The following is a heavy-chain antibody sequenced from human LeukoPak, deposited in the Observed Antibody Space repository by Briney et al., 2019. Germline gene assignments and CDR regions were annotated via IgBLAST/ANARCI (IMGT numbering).Heavy chain of an antibody. D-gene: IGHD2-15*01. CDR2: INPNSGGT. J-gene: IGHJ4*02. Sequence: ASVKVSCKASGYTFTGCYMHWVRQAPGQGLEWMGRINPNSGGTNYAQKFQGRVTMTRDTSISTAYMELSRLRSDDTAVYYCARSHCSGGSCYRDGDFDYWGQGTLVTVSS. CDR1: GYTFTGCY. CDR3: ARSHCSGGSCYRDGDFDY. V-gene: IGHV1-2*06.